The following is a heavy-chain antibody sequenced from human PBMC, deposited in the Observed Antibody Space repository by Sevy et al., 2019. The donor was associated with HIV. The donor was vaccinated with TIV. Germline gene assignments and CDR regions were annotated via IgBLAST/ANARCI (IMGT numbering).Heavy chain of an antibody. CDR2: IYWNDDK. D-gene: IGHD3-22*01. Sequence: SGPTLVKPTQTLTLTCTFSGFSLSTSGVGVGWIRQPPGKALEWLALIYWNDDKRYSPSLKSRLTITKDTSKNQVVLTXTNMDLVDTATYYCAKPLVYYYDSSGYYSSGHFQHWGQGTLVTVSS. CDR3: AKPLVYYYDSSGYYSSGHFQH. V-gene: IGHV2-5*01. CDR1: GFSLSTSGVG. J-gene: IGHJ1*01.